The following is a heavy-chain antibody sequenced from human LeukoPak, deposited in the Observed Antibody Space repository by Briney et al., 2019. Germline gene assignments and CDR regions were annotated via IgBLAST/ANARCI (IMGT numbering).Heavy chain of an antibody. J-gene: IGHJ5*02. D-gene: IGHD6-6*01. CDR3: AGYSSSSGFDP. CDR1: GGSISSHY. CDR2: IYCSGST. V-gene: IGHV4-59*11. Sequence: SETLSLTCTVSGGSISSHYWSWIRRPPGKGLEWIGYIYCSGSTNYNPSLKSRVIISVDTSKNQFSLKLSSVTAADTAVYYCAGYSSSSGFDPWGQGTLVTVSS.